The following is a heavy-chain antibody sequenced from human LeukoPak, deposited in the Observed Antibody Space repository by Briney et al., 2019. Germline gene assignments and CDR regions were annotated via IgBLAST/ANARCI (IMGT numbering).Heavy chain of an antibody. D-gene: IGHD6-13*01. CDR3: ARGRSSSRSNYYYGMDV. CDR1: GGSFSGYY. J-gene: IGHJ6*02. V-gene: IGHV4-34*01. CDR2: INHSGST. Sequence: SETLSLTCAVYGGSFSGYYWSWIRQPPGKGLEWIGEINHSGSTNYNPSLKGRVTISVDTSKNQFSLKLSSVTAADTAVYYCARGRSSSRSNYYYGMDVWGQGTTVTVSS.